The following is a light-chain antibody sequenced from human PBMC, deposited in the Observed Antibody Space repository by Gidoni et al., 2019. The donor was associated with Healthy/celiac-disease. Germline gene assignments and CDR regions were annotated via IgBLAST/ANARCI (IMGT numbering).Light chain of an antibody. CDR2: GAA. CDR1: QSVSSSY. J-gene: IGKJ2*01. V-gene: IGKV3-20*01. Sequence: EIVLTQSPGTLSLSPGERATLSCTASQSVSSSYLSWYQQKPGQAPRLLIYGAASRATGIPDMFRGSGSGTDFTLTISRLEPEDFAVYYWQQYGSSPYTFGQGTKLESK. CDR3: QQYGSSPYT.